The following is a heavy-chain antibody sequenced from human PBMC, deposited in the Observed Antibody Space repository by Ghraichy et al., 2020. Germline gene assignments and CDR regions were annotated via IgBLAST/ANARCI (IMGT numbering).Heavy chain of an antibody. D-gene: IGHD3-10*01. CDR1: SGSISSGAYH. CDR3: ARFCSPSSGNYYHHFDI. J-gene: IGHJ4*02. Sequence: SETLSLTCTVSSGSISSGAYHWGWIRQSPGKILEWIGYIYYTGSAYYNTSLKSRVTISVETSKNQFSLKLSSVTAADTAVYYCARFCSPSSGNYYHHFDIWAQGTLFTVSS. CDR2: IYYTGSA. V-gene: IGHV4-31*03.